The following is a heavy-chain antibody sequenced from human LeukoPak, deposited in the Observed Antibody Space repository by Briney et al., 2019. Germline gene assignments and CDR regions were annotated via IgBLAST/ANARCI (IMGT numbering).Heavy chain of an antibody. J-gene: IGHJ6*02. V-gene: IGHV4-34*01. CDR3: ARAGYCSSISCSPFPQYGMDV. CDR2: INHSGST. Sequence: SETLSLTCAVYGGSFSGYYWSWIRQPPGKGLEWIGEINHSGSTNYNPSLKSRVTISVDTSKNQFSLKLSSVTAADTAVYYCARAGYCSSISCSPFPQYGMDVWGQGTTVTISS. CDR1: GGSFSGYY. D-gene: IGHD2-2*01.